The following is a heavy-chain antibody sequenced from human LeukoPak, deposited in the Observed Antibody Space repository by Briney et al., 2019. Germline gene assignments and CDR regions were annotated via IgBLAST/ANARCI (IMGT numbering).Heavy chain of an antibody. V-gene: IGHV1-18*01. Sequence: ASVKVSCKASGYTFTSYGISWVRQAPGQGLEWMGWISAYNGNTNYAQKLQGRVTMTTDTSTSTAYMELRSLRSDDTAVYYCARDVVGAGVAYYYYYGMDVWGQGTTVTVSS. CDR3: ARDVVGAGVAYYYYYGMDV. CDR2: ISAYNGNT. CDR1: GYTFTSYG. D-gene: IGHD1-26*01. J-gene: IGHJ6*02.